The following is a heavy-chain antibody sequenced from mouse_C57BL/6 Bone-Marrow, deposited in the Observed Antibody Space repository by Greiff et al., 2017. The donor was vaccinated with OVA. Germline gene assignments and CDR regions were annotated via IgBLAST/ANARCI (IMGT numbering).Heavy chain of an antibody. V-gene: IGHV1-64*01. CDR2: IHPNSGST. J-gene: IGHJ1*03. CDR3: ARGGFYYSNYVGWYFDV. Sequence: QVQLQQPGAELVKPGASVKLSCKTSGYTFTSYWMHWVKQRPGQGLEWIGMIHPNSGSTNYNEKFKSKATLTVDKSSSTAYMQLSSLTSEDSAVYYCARGGFYYSNYVGWYFDVWVTGTTVTVSS. D-gene: IGHD2-5*01. CDR1: GYTFTSYW.